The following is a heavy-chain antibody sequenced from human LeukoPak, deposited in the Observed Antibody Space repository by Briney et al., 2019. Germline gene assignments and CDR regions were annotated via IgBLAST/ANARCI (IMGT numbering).Heavy chain of an antibody. CDR2: ISAYNGNT. D-gene: IGHD4-17*01. V-gene: IGHV1-18*01. Sequence: ASVKVSCKASGYTFTSYGISWVRQAPGQGLEWMGWISAYNGNTNYAQKLQGRVTMTTDTSTSTAYMELRSLRSDDTAVYYCAKNLRTAGAFDIWGQGTMVTVSS. CDR1: GYTFTSYG. CDR3: AKNLRTAGAFDI. J-gene: IGHJ3*02.